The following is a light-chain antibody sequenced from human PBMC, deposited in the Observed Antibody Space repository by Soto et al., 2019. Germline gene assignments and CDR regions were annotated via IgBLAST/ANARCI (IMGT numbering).Light chain of an antibody. Sequence: DIQMTQSPSSLSASVGDRVTITCRASQYISTNLNWYQKKPGKAPNLLIRAASTLHSGVPSRFSGSGSGTYFTLTISSLQPDDFATYYCQQSYRTPPDTFGQGTKLEIK. J-gene: IGKJ2*01. CDR2: AAS. CDR3: QQSYRTPPDT. V-gene: IGKV1-39*01. CDR1: QYISTN.